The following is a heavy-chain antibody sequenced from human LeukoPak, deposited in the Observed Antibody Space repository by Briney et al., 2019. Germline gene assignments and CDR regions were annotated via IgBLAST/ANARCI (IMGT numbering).Heavy chain of an antibody. D-gene: IGHD3-22*01. V-gene: IGHV3-7*01. CDR2: IKQDGSEK. CDR3: ARDQSYYYDSSGYYGY. J-gene: IGHJ4*02. CDR1: GFTFSSYW. Sequence: GGSLRLSCAASGFTFSSYWMSWVRQAPGKGLEWVANIKQDGSEKYYVDSVKGRFTISRDNAKNSLYLQMNSLRAEDTAVYYCARDQSYYYDSSGYYGYWGQGTLVTVSS.